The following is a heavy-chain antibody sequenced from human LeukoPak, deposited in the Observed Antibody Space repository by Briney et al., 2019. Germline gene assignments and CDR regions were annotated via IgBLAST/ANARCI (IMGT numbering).Heavy chain of an antibody. CDR3: ARGAHYAWNS. J-gene: IGHJ4*02. V-gene: IGHV4-4*02. D-gene: IGHD3-16*01. CDR1: GDSISNINW. Sequence: SETLSLTCAVSGDSISNINWWWSWVRQPPGKGLEWIGEIHDGGSTTYHPSLKSRVTISVDKSKNQFSLTLTSVTAADTAVYFCARGAHYAWNSWGQGTLVTVSS. CDR2: IHDGGST.